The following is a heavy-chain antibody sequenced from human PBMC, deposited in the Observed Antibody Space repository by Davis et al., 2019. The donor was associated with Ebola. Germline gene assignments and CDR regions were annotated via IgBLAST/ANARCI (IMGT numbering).Heavy chain of an antibody. V-gene: IGHV4-59*04. CDR1: GGSISSYY. D-gene: IGHD3-10*01. CDR3: ASHRGRRTVDGS. CDR2: IYYSGST. J-gene: IGHJ5*02. Sequence: PSETLSLTCTVSGGSISSYYWSWIRQPPGKGLEWIGSIYYSGSTYYNPSLKSRVTISVDTSKNQFSLKLSSVTAADTAVYYCASHRGRRTVDGSWGQGTLVTVSS.